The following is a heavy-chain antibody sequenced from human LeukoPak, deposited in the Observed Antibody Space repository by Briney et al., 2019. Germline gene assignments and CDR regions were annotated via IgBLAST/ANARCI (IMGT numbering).Heavy chain of an antibody. D-gene: IGHD3-22*01. CDR1: GYTFINYG. CDR2: ISAYTGNT. J-gene: IGHJ4*02. Sequence: ASVKVSCKASGYTFINYGISWVRQAPGQGLEWMGWISAYTGNTNYAQKLQGRVTMTTDTSTSTAYMELRSLRSDDTAMYYCAREYSSDYYFDYWGQGTLVTVSS. V-gene: IGHV1-18*01. CDR3: AREYSSDYYFDY.